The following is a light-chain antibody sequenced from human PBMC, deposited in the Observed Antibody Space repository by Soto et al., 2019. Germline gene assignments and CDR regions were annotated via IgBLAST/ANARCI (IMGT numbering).Light chain of an antibody. CDR2: GAS. V-gene: IGKV3-15*01. CDR3: QQYSSWPRT. CDR1: QNILYN. J-gene: IGKJ1*01. Sequence: EIVLTQSPATLSVSPGGRATLSCRASQNILYNLAWYQQKPDQAPRLLVYGASTRATDAPPRFRGSGSGTEFSLTISSLQSEDFATYFCQQYSSWPRTFGQGSRVEIK.